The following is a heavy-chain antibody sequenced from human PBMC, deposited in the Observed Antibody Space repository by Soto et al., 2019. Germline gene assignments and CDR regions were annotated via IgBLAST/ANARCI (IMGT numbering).Heavy chain of an antibody. J-gene: IGHJ6*02. CDR1: GYTFTSYA. D-gene: IGHD4-4*01. Sequence: QVQLVQSGAEEKKPGASVKVSCKASGYTFTSYAMHWVRQAPVQRLEWMGWINAGNGNTKYSQQFQDIVTITRYRSARTDYMALRSLRYEDTAVYYCASNHLVTTPYGMDVWGQGTTVTVSS. CDR3: ASNHLVTTPYGMDV. CDR2: INAGNGNT. V-gene: IGHV1-3*05.